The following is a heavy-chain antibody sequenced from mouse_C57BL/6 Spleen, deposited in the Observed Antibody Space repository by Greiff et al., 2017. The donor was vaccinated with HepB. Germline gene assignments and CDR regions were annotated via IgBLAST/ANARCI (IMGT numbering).Heavy chain of an antibody. J-gene: IGHJ4*01. CDR1: GYTFTDYN. Sequence: VQLQQSGPELVKPGASVKIPCKASGYTFTDYNMDWVKQSHGKSLEWIGDINPNNGGTIYNQKFKGKATLTVDKSSSTAYMELRSLTSEDAAVYYYARGTTYYSSWGYYAMDYWGQGTSVTVSS. CDR3: ARGTTYYSSWGYYAMDY. V-gene: IGHV1-18*01. D-gene: IGHD2-5*01. CDR2: INPNNGGT.